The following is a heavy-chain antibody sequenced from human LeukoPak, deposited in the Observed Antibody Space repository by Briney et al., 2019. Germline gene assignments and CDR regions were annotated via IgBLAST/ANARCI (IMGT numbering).Heavy chain of an antibody. D-gene: IGHD3-3*01. Sequence: GGSLRLSCAASGFTFSSYAMHWVRQAPGKGLEWVAVISYDVSNRYYADSVKGPFTISRDNSKNTLYLQMKGLRAEETAVYYCTREKHSRIFGEVIRSTLRNSFDYWGQGTLVTVSS. J-gene: IGHJ4*02. CDR1: GFTFSSYA. CDR2: ISYDVSNR. CDR3: TREKHSRIFGEVIRSTLRNSFDY. V-gene: IGHV3-30*04.